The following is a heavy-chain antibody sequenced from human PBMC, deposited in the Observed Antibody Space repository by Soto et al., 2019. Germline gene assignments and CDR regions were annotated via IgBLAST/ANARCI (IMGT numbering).Heavy chain of an antibody. CDR1: GFTFSAYF. J-gene: IGHJ4*02. CDR2: IWPGGSVK. V-gene: IGHV3-33*01. CDR3: ARELGGTAPDY. Sequence: QVQLVESGGGVVQPGRSLRLSCAASGFTFSAYFMHWVRQAPGKGLEWVAVIWPGGSVKHYADSLKGRFTISRDNSNNTLYLQMNSLTAEDTALYYCARELGGTAPDYWGQGTLVTVSS. D-gene: IGHD1-26*01.